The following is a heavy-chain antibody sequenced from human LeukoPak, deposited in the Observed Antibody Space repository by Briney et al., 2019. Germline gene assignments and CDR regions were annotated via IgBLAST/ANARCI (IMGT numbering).Heavy chain of an antibody. CDR1: GFTFSDYY. J-gene: IGHJ3*02. CDR2: ISSSGSTI. CDR3: ASWLSEQQWLVIEGNAFDI. V-gene: IGHV3-11*01. D-gene: IGHD6-19*01. Sequence: PGGSLRLSCAASGFTFSDYYMSWIRQAPGKGLEWVSYISSSGSTIYYADSVKGRFTISRDNAKNSLYLQMNSLRAEDTAVYYCASWLSEQQWLVIEGNAFDIWGQGTMVTVSS.